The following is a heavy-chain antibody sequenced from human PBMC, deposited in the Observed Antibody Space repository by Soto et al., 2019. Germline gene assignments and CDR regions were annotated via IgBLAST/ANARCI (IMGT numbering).Heavy chain of an antibody. D-gene: IGHD5-18*01. J-gene: IGHJ6*02. CDR3: ARDTANNGLPLRYYYGMDV. Sequence: ASVKVSCKASGYTFTSYGISWVRQAPGQGLEWMGWISAYNGNTNYAQKLQGRVTMTTDTSTSTAYMELRSLRSDDTAVYYCARDTANNGLPLRYYYGMDVWGQGTTVTVSS. CDR2: ISAYNGNT. CDR1: GYTFTSYG. V-gene: IGHV1-18*01.